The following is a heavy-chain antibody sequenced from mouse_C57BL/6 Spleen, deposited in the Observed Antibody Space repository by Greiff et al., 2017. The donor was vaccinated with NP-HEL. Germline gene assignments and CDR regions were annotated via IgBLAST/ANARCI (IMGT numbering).Heavy chain of an antibody. J-gene: IGHJ3*01. D-gene: IGHD4-1*01. Sequence: QVQLQQSGTELVKPGASVKLSCKASGYTFTSYWMHWVKQRPGQGLEWIGNINPSNGGTNYNEKFKSKDTLTVDKSSSTAYMQLSSLTSEDSAVYYCGRANWDRSPFAYWGQGTLVTVSA. CDR1: GYTFTSYW. CDR2: INPSNGGT. CDR3: GRANWDRSPFAY. V-gene: IGHV1-53*01.